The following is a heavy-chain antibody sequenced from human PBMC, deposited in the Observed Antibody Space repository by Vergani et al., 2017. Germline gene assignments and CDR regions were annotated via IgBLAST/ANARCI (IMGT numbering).Heavy chain of an antibody. CDR1: GFTFSSYS. CDR3: ARGPGATIFGVVIDYYYYGMDV. V-gene: IGHV3-48*01. D-gene: IGHD3-3*01. J-gene: IGHJ6*02. Sequence: EVQLVESGGGLVQPGGSLRLSCAASGFTFSSYSMNWVRQAPGKGLEWVSYISSSSSTIYYADSVKGRFTISRDNAKNSLYLQMNSLRAEDTAVYYCARGPGATIFGVVIDYYYYGMDVWGQGTTVTVSS. CDR2: ISSSSSTI.